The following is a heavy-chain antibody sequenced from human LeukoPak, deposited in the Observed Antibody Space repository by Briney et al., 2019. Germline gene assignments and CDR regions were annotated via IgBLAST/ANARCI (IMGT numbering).Heavy chain of an antibody. CDR1: GGSISSYY. V-gene: IGHV4-59*08. CDR3: ARRGGYYGPFDY. CDR2: IYYSGST. Sequence: SETLSLTRTVPGGSISSYYWSSGPHPPRQGLEWGGYIYYSGSTNYNPSLKSRVTISVDTSKNQFSLKLSSVTAADTAVYYCARRGGYYGPFDYWGQGTLVTVSS. D-gene: IGHD1-26*01. J-gene: IGHJ4*02.